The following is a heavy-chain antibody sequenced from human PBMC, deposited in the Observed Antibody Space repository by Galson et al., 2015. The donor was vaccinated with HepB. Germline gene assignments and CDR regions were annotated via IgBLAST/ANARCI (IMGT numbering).Heavy chain of an antibody. V-gene: IGHV4-61*02. CDR2: IYTSGST. Sequence: TLSLTCTVSGGSISSGSYYWSWIRQPAGKGLEWIGRIYTSGSTNYNPSLKSRVTISVDTSKYQFSLKLSSVTAADTAVYYCARDYVDIIVGATTHGMDVWGQGTPVTVSS. CDR1: GGSISSGSYY. CDR3: ARDYVDIIVGATTHGMDV. D-gene: IGHD1-26*01. J-gene: IGHJ6*02.